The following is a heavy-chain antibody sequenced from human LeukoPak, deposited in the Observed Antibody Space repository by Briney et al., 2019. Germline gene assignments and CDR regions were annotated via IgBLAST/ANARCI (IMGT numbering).Heavy chain of an antibody. J-gene: IGHJ3*02. CDR3: ARGNYYYDSSGYYWGTDAFDI. Sequence: PSETLSLTCTVSGGSISSSSYYWGWIRQPPGKGLEWIGSIYYSGSTYYNPSLKSRVTISVDTSKNQFSLKLSSVTAADTAVYYCARGNYYYDSSGYYWGTDAFDIWGQGTVVTVSS. V-gene: IGHV4-39*01. CDR2: IYYSGST. D-gene: IGHD3-22*01. CDR1: GGSISSSSYY.